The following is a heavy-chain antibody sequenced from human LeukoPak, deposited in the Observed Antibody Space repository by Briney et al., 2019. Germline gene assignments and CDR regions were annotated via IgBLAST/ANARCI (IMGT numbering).Heavy chain of an antibody. CDR1: GGSISSYY. CDR2: IYYSGST. D-gene: IGHD6-6*01. Sequence: PSETLSLTCTVSGGSISSYYWSWIRQPPGKGLEWIGYIYYSGSTNYNPSLKSRVTISVDTSKNQFSLKLSSVTAADTAVYCCAREPSYSSSLSGMDVWGQGTTVTVSS. J-gene: IGHJ6*02. V-gene: IGHV4-59*01. CDR3: AREPSYSSSLSGMDV.